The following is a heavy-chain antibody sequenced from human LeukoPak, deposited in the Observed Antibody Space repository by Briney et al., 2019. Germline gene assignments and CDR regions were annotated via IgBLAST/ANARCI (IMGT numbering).Heavy chain of an antibody. Sequence: GGSLRLSCAASGFTFSCYAMSWVRQAPGKGLEWVSGISGSGGSTYYADSVKGRFTISRDNSKNTLYLQMNSLRAEDTAVYYCAKGRSIVVVTAMNYWGQGTLVTVSS. CDR1: GFTFSCYA. CDR2: ISGSGGST. CDR3: AKGRSIVVVTAMNY. D-gene: IGHD2-21*02. J-gene: IGHJ4*02. V-gene: IGHV3-23*01.